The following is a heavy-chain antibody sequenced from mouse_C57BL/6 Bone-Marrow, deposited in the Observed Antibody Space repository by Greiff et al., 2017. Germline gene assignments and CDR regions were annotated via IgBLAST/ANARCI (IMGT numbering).Heavy chain of an antibody. CDR2: IYPRSGNT. V-gene: IGHV1-81*01. Sequence: VQLQQSGAELARPGASVKLSCKASCYTFTSSGLSWVKQRTGQGLEWIGEIYPRSGNTYYHAKFKGKATLTADKSASTAYMELRSLTSEDSEVYCCEEVWSTWFAYWGQGTLVTVSA. J-gene: IGHJ3*01. CDR1: CYTFTSSG. CDR3: EEVWSTWFAY. D-gene: IGHD2-10*02.